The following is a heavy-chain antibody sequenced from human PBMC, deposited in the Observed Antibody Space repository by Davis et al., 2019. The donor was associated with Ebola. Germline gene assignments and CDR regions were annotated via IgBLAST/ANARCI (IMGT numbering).Heavy chain of an antibody. CDR2: INSDGSST. CDR1: GFTFSSYW. CDR3: AKGDIVVVPAAMPDYYYYYGMDV. D-gene: IGHD2-2*01. Sequence: GESLKISCAASGFTFSSYWMHWVRQAPGKGLVWVSRINSDGSSTNYADSVKGRFTISRDNSKNTLYLQMNRLRAEDTAVYYCAKGDIVVVPAAMPDYYYYYGMDVWGQGTTVTVSS. J-gene: IGHJ6*02. V-gene: IGHV3-74*01.